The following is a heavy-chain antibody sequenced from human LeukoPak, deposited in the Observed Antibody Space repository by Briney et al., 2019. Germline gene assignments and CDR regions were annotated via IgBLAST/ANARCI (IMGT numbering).Heavy chain of an antibody. Sequence: GGSLRLSCAASGFTFSSYAMSGVRHAPGKGLEWVSALSGRGDTTYYADSVKGRFTISRDKSKHTLILQMNSLRVEDTAIYYCAGGGSGSSFDFWGQGTLVTVSS. CDR3: AGGGSGSSFDF. D-gene: IGHD3-10*01. V-gene: IGHV3-23*01. J-gene: IGHJ4*02. CDR1: GFTFSSYA. CDR2: LSGRGDTT.